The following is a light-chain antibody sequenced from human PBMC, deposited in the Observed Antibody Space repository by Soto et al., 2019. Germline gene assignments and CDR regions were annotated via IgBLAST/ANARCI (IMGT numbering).Light chain of an antibody. CDR3: SSYTSSITLV. Sequence: QSVLTQPASVSGSPGQSITISCTGTSSDVGGYNYVSWYQQHPGKAPKLMLYDVNNRPSGVSNRFFGSKSGNTASLTISGLQAEDEGDYYCSSYTSSITLVFGGGTKRTVL. CDR2: DVN. V-gene: IGLV2-14*01. J-gene: IGLJ2*01. CDR1: SSDVGGYNY.